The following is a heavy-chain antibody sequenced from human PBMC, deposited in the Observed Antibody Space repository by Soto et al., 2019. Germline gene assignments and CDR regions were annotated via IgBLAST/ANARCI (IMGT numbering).Heavy chain of an antibody. V-gene: IGHV5-51*01. J-gene: IGHJ4*02. D-gene: IGHD2-15*01. Sequence: PGESLKISGQDSASTVTTYFIAWVGQMPANGLESMGTIYPPDPETKHSTSFSGQVTISADKSPTTAYLQWSSVKASDTAMYYGARQFYGGKSRGLWGYWGQGTLVTVS. CDR3: ARQFYGGKSRGLWGY. CDR2: IYPPDPET. CDR1: ASTVTTYF.